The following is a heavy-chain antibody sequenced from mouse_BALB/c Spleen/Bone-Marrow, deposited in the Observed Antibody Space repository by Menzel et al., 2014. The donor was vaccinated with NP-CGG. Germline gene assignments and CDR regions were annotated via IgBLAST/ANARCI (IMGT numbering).Heavy chain of an antibody. J-gene: IGHJ3*01. CDR1: GFNIKDTY. V-gene: IGHV14-3*02. CDR3: ARGYDEGFTY. Sequence: EVQLQESGAELVKPGASVKLSCTASGFNIKDTYMHWVKQRPEQGLEWIGRIDPANGNTKYDPKFQGKATITADTSSNTAYLQLSSLTSEDTAVYYCARGYDEGFTYWGQGTLVTVSA. D-gene: IGHD2-14*01. CDR2: IDPANGNT.